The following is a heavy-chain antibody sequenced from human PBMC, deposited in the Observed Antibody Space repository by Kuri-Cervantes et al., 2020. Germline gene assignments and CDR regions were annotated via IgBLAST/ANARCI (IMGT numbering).Heavy chain of an antibody. Sequence: ASVKVSCKASGYTFTSYAMHWVRQAPGQRLEWMGWINAGNGNTKYSQKFQGRVTITRDTSTSTAYMELSSLRSEDTAVYYCAKGVPAAMLSWFDPWGQGTLVTVSS. CDR1: GYTFTSYA. D-gene: IGHD2-2*01. CDR3: AKGVPAAMLSWFDP. CDR2: INAGNGNT. V-gene: IGHV1-3*01. J-gene: IGHJ5*02.